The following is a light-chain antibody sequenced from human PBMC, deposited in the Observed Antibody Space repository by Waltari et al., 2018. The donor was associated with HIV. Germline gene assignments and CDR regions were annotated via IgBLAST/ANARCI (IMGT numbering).Light chain of an antibody. CDR1: SSDIGGYNY. CDR2: DVS. CDR3: SSYTSSSTLGV. Sequence: QSALTQPASVSGSPGQSITISCTGTSSDIGGYNYVSWYQQHPGKAPKLMISDVSHRPSGVAIRFSGSKSGNTASLTISGLQAEDEADYYCSSYTSSSTLGVFGSGTKVTVL. J-gene: IGLJ1*01. V-gene: IGLV2-14*03.